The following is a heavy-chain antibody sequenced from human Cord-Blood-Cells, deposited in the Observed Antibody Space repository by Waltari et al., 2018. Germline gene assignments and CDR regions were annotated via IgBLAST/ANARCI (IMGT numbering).Heavy chain of an antibody. Sequence: QLQLQESGPGLVKPSETLSLTCTVSGGSISSSSYYWGWISQPPGKGLEWIGSIYYSGSTYYNPSLKSRVTISVDTSKNQFSLKLSSVTAADTAVYYCARPSHKVSSYYYYGMDVWGQGTTVTVSS. V-gene: IGHV4-39*01. CDR2: IYYSGST. CDR3: ARPSHKVSSYYYYGMDV. CDR1: GGSISSSSYY. J-gene: IGHJ6*02.